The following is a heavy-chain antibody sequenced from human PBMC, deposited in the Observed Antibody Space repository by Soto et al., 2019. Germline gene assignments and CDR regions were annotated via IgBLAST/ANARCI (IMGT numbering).Heavy chain of an antibody. CDR2: ISAYNGNT. D-gene: IGHD6-13*01. CDR3: AREPIAAAGQNWFDP. J-gene: IGHJ5*02. V-gene: IGHV1-18*04. CDR1: GYTFTSYG. Sequence: GASVKVSCKASGYTFTSYGISWVRQAPGQGLEWMGWISAYNGNTNYAQKLQGRVTMTTGTSTSTAYMELRSLRSDDTAVYYCAREPIAAAGQNWFDPWGQGTLVTVSS.